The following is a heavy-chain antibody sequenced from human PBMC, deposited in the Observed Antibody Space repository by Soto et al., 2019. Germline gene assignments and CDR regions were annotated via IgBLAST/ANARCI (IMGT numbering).Heavy chain of an antibody. CDR1: GYTFTSYA. J-gene: IGHJ4*02. D-gene: IGHD3-3*01. CDR2: INAGNGNT. CDR3: AREGSYYDFWSGYYHLDY. Sequence: QVQLVQSGAEVKKPGASVKVSCKASGYTFTSYAMHWVRQAPGQRLEWMGWINAGNGNTKYSQKFQGRVTITRDTSASTAYMELSSLRSEDTAVYYCAREGSYYDFWSGYYHLDYWGQGTLVTVPS. V-gene: IGHV1-3*01.